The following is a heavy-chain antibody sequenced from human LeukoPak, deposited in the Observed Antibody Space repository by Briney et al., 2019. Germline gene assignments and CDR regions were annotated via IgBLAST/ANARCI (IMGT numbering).Heavy chain of an antibody. Sequence: GGSLRLSCAASGFTLSDYYMSWIRQAPGKGLEWVSYISSSSSYTNYADSVKGRFTISRDNAKNSLYLQMNSLRAEDTAVYYCARTRGYSYGYGYWGQGTLVTVSS. J-gene: IGHJ4*02. V-gene: IGHV3-11*06. CDR3: ARTRGYSYGYGY. CDR1: GFTLSDYY. CDR2: ISSSSSYT. D-gene: IGHD5-18*01.